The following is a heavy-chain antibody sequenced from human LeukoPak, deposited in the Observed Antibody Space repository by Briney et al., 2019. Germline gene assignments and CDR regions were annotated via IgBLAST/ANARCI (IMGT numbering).Heavy chain of an antibody. CDR2: INTNTGNP. V-gene: IGHV7-4-1*02. CDR3: ARAYQPLGGLSFPDS. CDR1: GYTFSSHA. Sequence: ASVKVSCKASGYTFSSHAMNWVRQAPGQGLEWMGWINTNTGNPAYAQGFTGRFVFSLDTSVSTAYLQISSLKAEDTAVYYCARAYQPLGGLSFPDSWGQGTLVTVSS. D-gene: IGHD3-16*02. J-gene: IGHJ5*01.